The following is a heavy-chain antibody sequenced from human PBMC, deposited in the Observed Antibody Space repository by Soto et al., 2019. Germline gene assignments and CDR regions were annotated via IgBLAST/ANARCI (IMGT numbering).Heavy chain of an antibody. CDR2: IVVGSGNT. CDR1: GFTFTSSA. CDR3: AAPVWFGELLGDYYYYGMDV. J-gene: IGHJ6*02. Sequence: ASVKVSCKASGFTFTSSAVQWVRQARGQRLEWIGWIVVGSGNTNYAQKFQERVTITRDMSTSTAYMELSSLRSEDTAVYYCAAPVWFGELLGDYYYYGMDVWGQGTTVTVSS. V-gene: IGHV1-58*01. D-gene: IGHD3-10*01.